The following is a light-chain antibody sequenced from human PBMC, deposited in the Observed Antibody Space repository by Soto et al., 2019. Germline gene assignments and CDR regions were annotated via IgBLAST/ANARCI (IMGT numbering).Light chain of an antibody. CDR3: AAWDDDLHVWL. V-gene: IGLV1-44*01. CDR2: SSN. CDR1: DSNIGSTA. J-gene: IGLJ3*02. Sequence: QSVLTQPPSVSATPGQGVIFSCSGGDSNIGSTAVNWYQQLPGTAPRLLIYSSNQRPSGVPDRISGSKSGTSASLAISGLQSEDEADYYCAAWDDDLHVWLFGGGTKVTVL.